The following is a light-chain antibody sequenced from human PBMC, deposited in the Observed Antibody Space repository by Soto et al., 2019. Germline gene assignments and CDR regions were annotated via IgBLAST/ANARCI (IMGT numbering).Light chain of an antibody. J-gene: IGLJ2*01. CDR1: NIGSKS. Sequence: SYELTQPPSVSVAPGKTASITCGGNNIGSKSVHWYQQKPGQAPVLVIYYDSDRPSGIPERFSGYNSGNTATLTISRVEAGDEGDYYCQVWESSSDHVVFGGGTKLTVL. CDR3: QVWESSSDHVV. V-gene: IGLV3-21*01. CDR2: YDS.